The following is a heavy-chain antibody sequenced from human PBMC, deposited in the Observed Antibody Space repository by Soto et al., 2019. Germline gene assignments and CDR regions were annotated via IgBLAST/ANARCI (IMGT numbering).Heavy chain of an antibody. CDR3: AAALDFWSGQGHY. D-gene: IGHD3-3*01. J-gene: IGHJ4*02. CDR2: IVVGSGNT. V-gene: IGHV1-58*01. Sequence: GASVKVSCKASGFTFTSSAVQWVRQARGQRLEWIGWIVVGSGNTNYAQKFQERVTITRDMSTSTAYMELSGLRSEDTAVYYCAAALDFWSGQGHYWGQGTLVTVSS. CDR1: GFTFTSSA.